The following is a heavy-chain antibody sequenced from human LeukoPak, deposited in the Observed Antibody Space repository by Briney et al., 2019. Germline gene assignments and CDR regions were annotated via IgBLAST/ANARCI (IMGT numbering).Heavy chain of an antibody. CDR1: GYTFTSYY. Sequence: ASVKVSCKASGYTFTSYYMHWVRQAPGQGLEWMGIINPSGGGTSYAQKFQGRVTMTRDTSTSTVYMELSSLRSEDTAVYYCAQSSPVHKRDWYFDLWGRGTLVTVSS. D-gene: IGHD5-24*01. CDR3: AQSSPVHKRDWYFDL. V-gene: IGHV1-46*01. CDR2: INPSGGGT. J-gene: IGHJ2*01.